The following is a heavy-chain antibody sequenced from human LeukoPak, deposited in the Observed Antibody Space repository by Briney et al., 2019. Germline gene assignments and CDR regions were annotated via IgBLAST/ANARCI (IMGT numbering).Heavy chain of an antibody. J-gene: IGHJ6*04. V-gene: IGHV3-33*01. CDR2: IWYDGSNK. CDR3: AREEAAAGDYYYYYGMDV. CDR1: GFTFSNYG. D-gene: IGHD6-13*01. Sequence: GGSLRLSCAASGFTFSNYGMHWVRQAPGKGLEWVAVIWYDGSNKYYADSVKGRFTISRDSSKNTLYLQMNSLRAEDTAVYYCAREEAAAGDYYYYYGMDVWGKGTTVTVSS.